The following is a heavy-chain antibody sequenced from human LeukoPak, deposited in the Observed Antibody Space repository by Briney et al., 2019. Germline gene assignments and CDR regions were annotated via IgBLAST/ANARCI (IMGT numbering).Heavy chain of an antibody. CDR1: GGSISSSSYY. D-gene: IGHD3-3*01. CDR2: ISYSGSA. J-gene: IGHJ4*02. Sequence: PSETLSLTCTVSGGSISSSSYYWGWIRQPPGKGLEWIGYISYSGSANYNPSLKSRVTISVDTSKNQFSLTLSSVTAADTAVYYCARETIFGVVTHAGYSDYWGQGTLVTVSS. V-gene: IGHV4-61*05. CDR3: ARETIFGVVTHAGYSDY.